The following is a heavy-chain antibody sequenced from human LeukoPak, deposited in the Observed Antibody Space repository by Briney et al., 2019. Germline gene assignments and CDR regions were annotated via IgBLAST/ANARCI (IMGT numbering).Heavy chain of an antibody. Sequence: SVKVSCKASGGTFSSYAISWVRQAPGQGLEWMGGIIPIFGTANYAQKFQGRVTITTDESTSTAYMELSSLRSEDTAVYYCARGDPAAIPTPFDYWGQGTLVTVSS. CDR1: GGTFSSYA. D-gene: IGHD2-2*02. CDR3: ARGDPAAIPTPFDY. J-gene: IGHJ4*02. CDR2: IIPIFGTA. V-gene: IGHV1-69*05.